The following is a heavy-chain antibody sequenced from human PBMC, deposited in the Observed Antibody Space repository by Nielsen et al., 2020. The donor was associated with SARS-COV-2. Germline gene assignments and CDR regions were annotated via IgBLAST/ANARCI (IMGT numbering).Heavy chain of an antibody. D-gene: IGHD5-18*01. Sequence: GGSLRLSCAASGFTFEDYAMHWVRQAPGKGLEWVSGISWNSGGIGYADSVKGRFTISRDNAKNSLYLQMNSLRAEDTALYYCAKGMQPGYNYGSDYWGQGTLVTVSS. J-gene: IGHJ4*02. CDR3: AKGMQPGYNYGSDY. CDR2: ISWNSGGI. CDR1: GFTFEDYA. V-gene: IGHV3-9*01.